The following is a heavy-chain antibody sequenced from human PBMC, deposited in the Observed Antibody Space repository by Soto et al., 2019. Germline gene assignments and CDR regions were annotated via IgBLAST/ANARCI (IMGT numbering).Heavy chain of an antibody. CDR2: IIPIFGTA. CDR1: GGTFSSYA. V-gene: IGHV1-69*01. D-gene: IGHD1-26*01. J-gene: IGHJ6*02. CDR3: ARDTLTIVGATTYYYYYGMDV. Sequence: QVQLVQSGAEVKKPGSSVKVSCKASGGTFSSYAISWVRQAPGQGLEWMGGIIPIFGTANYAQKFQGRVTITVDESTSTAYMELSSLRSEDTAVYYCARDTLTIVGATTYYYYYGMDVWGQGTTVTVSS.